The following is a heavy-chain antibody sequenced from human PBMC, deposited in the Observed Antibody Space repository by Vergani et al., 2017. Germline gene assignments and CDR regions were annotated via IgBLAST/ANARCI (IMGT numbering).Heavy chain of an antibody. V-gene: IGHV2-5*04. D-gene: IGHD1-7*01. J-gene: IGHJ6*03. CDR2: IYWNDDQ. Sequence: QITLKESGPTLVKPTQTLTMTCTFSGFSPNTRGVSVAWIRQPPGNSLDWLAFIYWNDDQHFSLSLNNRFTITKDTSKNQVVLTMTNMDYVDTGTYYFVYRKTECGTTGCFYPFYNYYYMDVWGKGTTVTVSS. CDR3: VYRKTECGTTGCFYPFYNYYYMDV. CDR1: GFSPNTRGVS.